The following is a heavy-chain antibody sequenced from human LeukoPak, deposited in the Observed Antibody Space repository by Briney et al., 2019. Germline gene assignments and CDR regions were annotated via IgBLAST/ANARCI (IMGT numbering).Heavy chain of an antibody. J-gene: IGHJ5*02. CDR3: TRDRGTYNWLDP. CDR2: IDRPAKSYAT. V-gene: IGHV3-73*01. D-gene: IGHD1-26*01. Sequence: GGSLRLSCAASGFTLSDSAIHWVRQASGRGLEWVGLIDRPAKSYATAYGASVGGRFTISRDDSKNTAYLQMDSLKTEDTALYYCTRDRGTYNWLDPWGQGTLVTVSS. CDR1: GFTLSDSA.